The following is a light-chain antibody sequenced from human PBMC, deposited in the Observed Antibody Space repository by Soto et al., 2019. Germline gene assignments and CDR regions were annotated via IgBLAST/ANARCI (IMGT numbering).Light chain of an antibody. V-gene: IGKV1-27*01. J-gene: IGKJ1*01. CDR2: VAS. Sequence: DIQMTQSPSSLSASVGDRVTITCRASQGISNYLAWYQQQPGKVPKLLIYVASTLQSGVPSRFSGRGSGTDFTLTIISLQPEDVATYYCQKYNSAPWTFGQGTKVEIK. CDR3: QKYNSAPWT. CDR1: QGISNY.